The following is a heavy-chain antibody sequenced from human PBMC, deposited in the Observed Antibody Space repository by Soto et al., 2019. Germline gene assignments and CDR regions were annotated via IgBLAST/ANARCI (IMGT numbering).Heavy chain of an antibody. CDR3: ARGHYYGPAYCMDV. CDR2: ISPRSGSA. V-gene: IGHV1-2*02. J-gene: IGHJ6*01. Sequence: ASVKVSCKASGYTFSDYYIHWVRQAPGQGLEWMGWISPRSGSANFAQRFQGRVSMTRDTSITTAYMELRRLKSDDTAVYYCARGHYYGPAYCMDVWEPGTTVTVSS. D-gene: IGHD3-10*01. CDR1: GYTFSDYY.